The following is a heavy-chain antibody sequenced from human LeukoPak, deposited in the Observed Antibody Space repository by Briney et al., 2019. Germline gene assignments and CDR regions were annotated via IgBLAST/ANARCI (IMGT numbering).Heavy chain of an antibody. CDR3: AKDGVVPAAISPPYFDY. CDR2: ISGSGGST. D-gene: IGHD2-2*02. Sequence: PGGSLRLSCAASGFTFSSYAMSWVRQAPGKGLEWVSAISGSGGSTYYADSVKGRFTISRDNSKNTLYLQMNSLRAEDTAVYYCAKDGVVPAAISPPYFDYWGQGTLVTVSS. CDR1: GFTFSSYA. V-gene: IGHV3-23*01. J-gene: IGHJ4*02.